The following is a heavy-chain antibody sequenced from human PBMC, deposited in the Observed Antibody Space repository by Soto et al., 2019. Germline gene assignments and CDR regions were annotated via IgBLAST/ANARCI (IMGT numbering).Heavy chain of an antibody. D-gene: IGHD6-13*01. J-gene: IGHJ3*02. CDR2: ISAHTGNT. V-gene: IGHV1-18*01. Sequence: ASVKVSCKTSGYTFSNYGISWVRQAPGQGLEWMGWISAHTGNTNYAQKFQGRVTMTTDTSTSTAYMELRSLRSDDTAVYYCARVLGYNSSWWRHTAFDIWGQGTMVTVSS. CDR3: ARVLGYNSSWWRHTAFDI. CDR1: GYTFSNYG.